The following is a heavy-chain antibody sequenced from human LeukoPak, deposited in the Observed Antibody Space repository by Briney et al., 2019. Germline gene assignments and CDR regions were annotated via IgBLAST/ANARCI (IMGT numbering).Heavy chain of an antibody. V-gene: IGHV3-23*01. J-gene: IGHJ5*02. D-gene: IGHD6-13*01. CDR2: ISGSGGST. Sequence: EGSLRLSCAASGFTFSSYAMSWVRQAPGKGLEWVSAISGSGGSTYYADSVKGRFTISRDNSKNTLYLQMNSLRAEDTAVYYCAKDPSSSWYENWFDPWGQGTLVTVSS. CDR1: GFTFSSYA. CDR3: AKDPSSSWYENWFDP.